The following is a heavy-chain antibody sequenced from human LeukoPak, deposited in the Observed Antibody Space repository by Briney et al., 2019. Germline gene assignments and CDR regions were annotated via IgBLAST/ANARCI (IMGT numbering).Heavy chain of an antibody. D-gene: IGHD6-6*01. CDR1: GYTFIGYY. Sequence: ASVKVSCKASGYTFIGYYMHWVRQAPGQGLEWMGIINPIGGTTNFAQKFQGRVTLTRDTSTSTVFMELSSLRSEDTAVYYCARLESGSSPSDSWGQGTLVTVSS. CDR3: ARLESGSSPSDS. J-gene: IGHJ4*02. V-gene: IGHV1-46*01. CDR2: INPIGGTT.